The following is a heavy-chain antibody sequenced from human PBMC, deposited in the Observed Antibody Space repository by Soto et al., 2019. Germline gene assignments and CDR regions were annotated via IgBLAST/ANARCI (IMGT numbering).Heavy chain of an antibody. D-gene: IGHD3-10*02. J-gene: IGHJ6*03. CDR3: ARGLFGPDV. V-gene: IGHV3-74*01. Sequence: EVQLVESGGGLVQPGGSLRLSCAASDFTFSGRSVHWVRQAPGKGLVWVSGIDKVGTDSTYAHSVTGRFTSSRDNAKNTVYLQINILRVEDTAVYYFARGLFGPDVWGKGTTVTVSS. CDR1: DFTFSGRS. CDR2: IDKVGTDS.